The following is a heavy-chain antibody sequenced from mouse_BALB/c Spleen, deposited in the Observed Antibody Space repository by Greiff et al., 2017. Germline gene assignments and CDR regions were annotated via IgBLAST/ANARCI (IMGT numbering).Heavy chain of an antibody. J-gene: IGHJ1*01. CDR3: ARDQDYGSRRYFDV. CDR1: GFSLTSYG. Sequence: VQLVESGPGLVAPSQSLSITCTVSGFSLTSYGVHWVRQPPGKGLEWLGVIWAGGSTNYNSALMSRLSISTDNSKSQVFLKMNSLQTDDTAMYYCARDQDYGSRRYFDVWGAGTTVTVSS. D-gene: IGHD1-1*01. CDR2: IWAGGST. V-gene: IGHV2-9*02.